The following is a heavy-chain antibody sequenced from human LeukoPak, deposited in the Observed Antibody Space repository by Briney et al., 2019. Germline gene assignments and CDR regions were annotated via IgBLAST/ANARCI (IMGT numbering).Heavy chain of an antibody. Sequence: SETLSLTCTVSGGSISSYYWSWIRQPPGKGLEWIGYIYYSGSTNYNPSLKSRVTISVDTSKNQFSLKLSSVTAADTAVYYCARLGYDFWSGYYRQNYYGMDVWGQGTTVTVSS. V-gene: IGHV4-59*08. D-gene: IGHD3-3*01. J-gene: IGHJ6*02. CDR2: IYYSGST. CDR3: ARLGYDFWSGYYRQNYYGMDV. CDR1: GGSISSYY.